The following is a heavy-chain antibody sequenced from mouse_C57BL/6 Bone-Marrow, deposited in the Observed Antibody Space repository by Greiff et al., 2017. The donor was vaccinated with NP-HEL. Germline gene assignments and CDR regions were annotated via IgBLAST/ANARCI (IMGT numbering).Heavy chain of an antibody. CDR1: GFTFSSYT. J-gene: IGHJ3*01. CDR3: ARESYYYGFAY. D-gene: IGHD1-1*01. V-gene: IGHV5-9*01. CDR2: ISGGGGNT. Sequence: EVKLVESGGGLVKPGGSLKLSCAASGFTFSSYTMSWVRQTPEKRLELVATISGGGGNTYYPDSVKGRFTISRDNAKNTLYLQMSSLRSEETALYYCARESYYYGFAYWGQGTLVTVSA.